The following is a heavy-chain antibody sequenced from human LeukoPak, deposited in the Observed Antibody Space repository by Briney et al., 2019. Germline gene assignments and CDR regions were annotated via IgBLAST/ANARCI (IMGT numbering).Heavy chain of an antibody. CDR1: GYTLTELS. CDR3: ATVWFGELSSDLARWWKGDY. Sequence: ASVKVSCKVSGYTLTELSMHWVRQAPGKGLEWMGGFDPEDGETIYAQKFQGRVTMTEDTSTDTAYMELSSLRSEDTAVYYCATVWFGELSSDLARWWKGDYWGQGTLVTVSS. D-gene: IGHD3-10*01. J-gene: IGHJ4*02. CDR2: FDPEDGET. V-gene: IGHV1-24*01.